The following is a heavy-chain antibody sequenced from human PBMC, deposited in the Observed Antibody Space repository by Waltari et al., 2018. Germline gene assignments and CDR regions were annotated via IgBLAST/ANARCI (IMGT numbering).Heavy chain of an antibody. CDR3: ARVLPYGDYKSPDAFDI. V-gene: IGHV4-4*07. CDR1: GGSISSYY. D-gene: IGHD4-17*01. Sequence: QVQLQESGPGLVKPSETLSITCTVSGGSISSYYWSWIRQPAGKGLEWIGRIYTSGSTNYNPSLKSRVTMSVDTSKNQFSLKLSSVTAADTAVYYCARVLPYGDYKSPDAFDICGQGTMVTVSS. CDR2: IYTSGST. J-gene: IGHJ3*02.